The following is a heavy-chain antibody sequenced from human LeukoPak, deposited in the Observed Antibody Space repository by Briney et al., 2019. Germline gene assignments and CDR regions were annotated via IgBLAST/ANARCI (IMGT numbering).Heavy chain of an antibody. CDR1: GLTFSSYS. Sequence: GGSLRLSCAASGLTFSSYSMNWVRQAPGKGLEWVSYISSSSSTIYYADSVKGRFTISRDNAKNSLYLQMNSLRAEDTAVYYCARRMMPWGDYYYGMDVWGQGTTVTVSS. J-gene: IGHJ6*02. V-gene: IGHV3-48*04. CDR3: ARRMMPWGDYYYGMDV. CDR2: ISSSSSTI. D-gene: IGHD7-27*01.